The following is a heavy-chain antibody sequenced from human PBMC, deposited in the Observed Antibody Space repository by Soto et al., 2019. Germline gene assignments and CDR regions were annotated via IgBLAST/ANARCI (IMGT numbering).Heavy chain of an antibody. V-gene: IGHV1-18*01. J-gene: IGHJ4*02. CDR1: GYTFTSYG. D-gene: IGHD3-10*01. Sequence: ASVKVSCKASGYTFTSYGISWVRQAPGQGLEWMGWISAYNGNTNYAQKLQGRVTMTTDTSTSTAYMELRSLRSDDTAVYYCARDLRGPPLWFGARKKFAYWGQGTLVTVSS. CDR3: ARDLRGPPLWFGARKKFAY. CDR2: ISAYNGNT.